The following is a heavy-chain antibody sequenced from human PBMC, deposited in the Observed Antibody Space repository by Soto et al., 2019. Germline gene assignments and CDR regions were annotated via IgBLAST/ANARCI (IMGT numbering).Heavy chain of an antibody. D-gene: IGHD2-21*01. CDR3: ASEFQVVQDYFAY. Sequence: QVQLVESGGGVVQPGRSLRLSCAASGFTFSSYAMHWVRQAPGKGLEWVAVISYDGSNKYYADSVKGRFTISRDISKNRLYVQENSLRAEDTAVYYCASEFQVVQDYFAYWGQGTMVTVSS. CDR1: GFTFSSYA. J-gene: IGHJ4*02. CDR2: ISYDGSNK. V-gene: IGHV3-30-3*01.